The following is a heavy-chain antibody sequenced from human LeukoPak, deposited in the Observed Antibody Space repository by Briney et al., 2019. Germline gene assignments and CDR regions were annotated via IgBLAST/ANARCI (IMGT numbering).Heavy chain of an antibody. J-gene: IGHJ4*02. CDR1: GFKFDDYA. V-gene: IGHV3-9*01. D-gene: IGHD6-13*01. Sequence: GGSLRLSCAASGFKFDDYAMHWVRQAPGKALDWVPGISWNSGSIGYADSVRGRFTISRDNAKKSLYLQMNSLRPEDTALYYCTKGSGSGTWYYFDYWGQGTLVTVSS. CDR2: ISWNSGSI. CDR3: TKGSGSGTWYYFDY.